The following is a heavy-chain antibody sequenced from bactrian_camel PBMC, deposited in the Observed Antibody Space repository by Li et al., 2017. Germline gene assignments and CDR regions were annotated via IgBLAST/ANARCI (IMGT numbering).Heavy chain of an antibody. J-gene: IGHJ4*01. CDR1: GYTTSNIC. CDR3: AAQFSPRREGTNICSAADYSH. Sequence: VQLVESGGGPVQAGGSLRLSCAASGYTTSNICMGWFRQAPGKGLEWVATLSKAGTTTFYADSVQGRFTISRDNAKNTVYLQMNSLKPEDTAMYYCAAQFSPRREGTNICSAADYSHWGQGTQVTVS. V-gene: IGHV3S40*01. CDR2: LSKAGTTT. D-gene: IGHD2*01.